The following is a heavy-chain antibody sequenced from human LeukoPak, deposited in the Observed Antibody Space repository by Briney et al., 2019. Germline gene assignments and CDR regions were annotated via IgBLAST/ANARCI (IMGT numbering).Heavy chain of an antibody. D-gene: IGHD3-16*01. CDR2: LLFDGSKE. CDR1: GFTFSDYA. Sequence: GGSLRLSCAASGFTFSDYAMHWVRQAPGKGLEWVAVLLFDGSKEFYADSVEGRYTISRDNSKNTVYLQMNSLRIEDTALYYCEKDLGWGVGAGGPGAIDHGAQGPLVPVSS. J-gene: IGHJ4*02. V-gene: IGHV3-30*18. CDR3: EKDLGWGVGAGGPGAIDH.